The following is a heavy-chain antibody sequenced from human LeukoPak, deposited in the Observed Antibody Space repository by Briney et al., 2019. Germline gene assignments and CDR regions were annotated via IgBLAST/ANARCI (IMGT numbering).Heavy chain of an antibody. CDR1: GFTFSNYA. CDR2: ISGSVGSS. D-gene: IGHD6-6*01. Sequence: GGSLRLSCAASGFTFSNYAMSWVRQAPGKGLEWVSAISGSVGSSYYADSVKGRFTISRDNSKNTLYLQMNSLRAEDTAVYYCAKSRSIAARYYYMDVWGKGTTVTVSS. CDR3: AKSRSIAARYYYMDV. J-gene: IGHJ6*03. V-gene: IGHV3-23*01.